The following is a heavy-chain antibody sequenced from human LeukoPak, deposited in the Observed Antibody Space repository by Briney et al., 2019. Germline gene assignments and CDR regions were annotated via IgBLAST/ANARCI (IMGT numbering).Heavy chain of an antibody. Sequence: SETLSLTCTVSGGSISTYYWSWIRQPAGKRLEWIGRIHSSGTTHYNPSLRSRVTQSIDTSKNQFSLKLSSVTAADTAVYYCGRLNLPAVSGAFDYWGQGTLVTVSS. CDR3: GRLNLPAVSGAFDY. V-gene: IGHV4-4*07. D-gene: IGHD2-2*01. J-gene: IGHJ4*02. CDR1: GGSISTYY. CDR2: IHSSGTT.